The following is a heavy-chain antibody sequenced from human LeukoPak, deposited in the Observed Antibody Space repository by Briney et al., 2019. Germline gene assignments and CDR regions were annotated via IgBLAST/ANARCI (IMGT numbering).Heavy chain of an antibody. CDR1: GGSISSFY. Sequence: ASETLSLTCTVSGGSISSFYWSWIRQPAGKGLEWIGRIYFSGSTNYSPSLKSRVTMSVDMSKNQFSLRLSSVTAADTAVYYCARVDDSSGYYGGSAFDIWGQGTMVTVSS. V-gene: IGHV4-4*07. CDR3: ARVDDSSGYYGGSAFDI. J-gene: IGHJ3*02. CDR2: IYFSGST. D-gene: IGHD3-22*01.